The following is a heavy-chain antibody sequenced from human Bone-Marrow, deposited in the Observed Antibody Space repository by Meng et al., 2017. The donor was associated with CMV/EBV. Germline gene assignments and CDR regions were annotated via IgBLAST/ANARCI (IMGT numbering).Heavy chain of an antibody. V-gene: IGHV1-3*02. Sequence: ASVKVSCKASGYTFTSYAMHWVRQAPGQRLEWMGWSNAGNGNTKYSQEFQGRVTITRDTSASTAYMELRSLRSDDTAVYYCARVALLYYYGMDVWGQGTTVTFSS. CDR1: GYTFTSYA. J-gene: IGHJ6*02. CDR3: ARVALLYYYGMDV. CDR2: SNAGNGNT.